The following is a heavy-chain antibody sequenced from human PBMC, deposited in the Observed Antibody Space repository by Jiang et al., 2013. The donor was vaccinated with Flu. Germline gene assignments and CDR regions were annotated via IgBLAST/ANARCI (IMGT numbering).Heavy chain of an antibody. CDR1: GGSISSGGYY. Sequence: GLVKPSQTLSLTCTVSGGSISSGGYYWSWIRQHPGKGLEWIGYIYYSGSTYYNPSLKSLVTISVDTSKNQFSLKLSSVTAADTAVYYCARSRYGWLQSPHWYFDLWGRGTLVTVSS. J-gene: IGHJ2*01. CDR3: ARSRYGWLQSPHWYFDL. CDR2: IYYSGST. D-gene: IGHD5-24*01. V-gene: IGHV4-31*01.